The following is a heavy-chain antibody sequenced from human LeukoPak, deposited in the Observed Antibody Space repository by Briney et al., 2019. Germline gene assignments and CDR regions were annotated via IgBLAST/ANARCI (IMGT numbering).Heavy chain of an antibody. V-gene: IGHV3-23*01. Sequence: GGSLRLSCEGSGFTFNNYVMNWVRQAPGKGLEWVSGVSGRGSSTYYADSVKGRFTISRDNSQNTVYLQMKSLRAEDTAIYFCAKYTTPYYFDYWGQGILVTVST. J-gene: IGHJ4*02. CDR3: AKYTTPYYFDY. D-gene: IGHD1-1*01. CDR2: VSGRGSST. CDR1: GFTFNNYV.